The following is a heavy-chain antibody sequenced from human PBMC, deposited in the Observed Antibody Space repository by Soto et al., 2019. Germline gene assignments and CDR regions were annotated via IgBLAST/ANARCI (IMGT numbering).Heavy chain of an antibody. Sequence: EVQLLESGGGLVQVGESLRLSCPASGFTFSTYPMSWVRQVPGKGLEWVSSISGSGGSTYYADSVRGRFTISRDNSKNTLYLQMNSLRAEDTAVYYCAKNNIFGSGTKDYWGQGTLVTVSS. CDR1: GFTFSTYP. CDR3: AKNNIFGSGTKDY. CDR2: ISGSGGST. V-gene: IGHV3-23*01. D-gene: IGHD3-10*01. J-gene: IGHJ4*02.